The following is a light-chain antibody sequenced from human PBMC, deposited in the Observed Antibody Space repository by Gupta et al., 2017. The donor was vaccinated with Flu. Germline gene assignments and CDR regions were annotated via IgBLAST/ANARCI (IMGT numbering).Light chain of an antibody. V-gene: IGKV6-21*01. CDR3: HQSSSLPQT. J-gene: IGKJ1*01. CDR2: YAS. Sequence: EIVLTDSPDSQSVTPKEKVTITRRASQTIGSSLHWYQQKPDQSPNLLIKYASQSFSGVPSRFSDSGSGTDFTLTINSLEAEDAATYYCHQSSSLPQTFGQGTKVEIK. CDR1: QTIGSS.